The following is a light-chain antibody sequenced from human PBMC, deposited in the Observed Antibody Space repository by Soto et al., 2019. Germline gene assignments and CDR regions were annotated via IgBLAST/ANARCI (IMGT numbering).Light chain of an antibody. J-gene: IGLJ2*01. CDR3: TSYIHRRTLVV. CDR1: SSDVGGYNY. CDR2: GVT. V-gene: IGLV2-14*01. Sequence: QSALTQPRSVSGSPGQSVTISCTGTSSDVGGYNYVSWYQHHPGKAPKLMIYGVTNRPSGVSIRFSGSKSGNTASLTISGLQPEDEADYYCTSYIHRRTLVVFGGGTKLTVL.